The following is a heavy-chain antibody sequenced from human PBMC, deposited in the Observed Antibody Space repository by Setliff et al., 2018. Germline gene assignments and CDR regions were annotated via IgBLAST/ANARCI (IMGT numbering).Heavy chain of an antibody. Sequence: SETLSLTCTVSGYSISSGYYWGWIRQPPGKGLEWIGSIYYSGSTYYNPSLKSRVTISVDTSKNQFSLKLSSVTAADTAVYYCARPHNSGWHPDAFDIWGQGTMVTVSS. CDR1: GYSISSGYY. V-gene: IGHV4-38-2*02. CDR3: ARPHNSGWHPDAFDI. J-gene: IGHJ3*02. CDR2: IYYSGST. D-gene: IGHD6-19*01.